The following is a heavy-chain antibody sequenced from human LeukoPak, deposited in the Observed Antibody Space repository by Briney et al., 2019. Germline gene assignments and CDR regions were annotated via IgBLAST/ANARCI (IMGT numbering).Heavy chain of an antibody. J-gene: IGHJ4*02. CDR3: ARGRYSGSYFDY. CDR2: IYYSGST. D-gene: IGHD1-26*01. CDR1: GGSISSYY. Sequence: SETLSLTCTVSGGSISSYYWSWIRQPPGKGLEWIGYIYYSGSTNYNPSLKSRVTISVGTSKNQFSLKLSSVTAADTAVYYCARGRYSGSYFDYWGQGTLVTVSS. V-gene: IGHV4-59*01.